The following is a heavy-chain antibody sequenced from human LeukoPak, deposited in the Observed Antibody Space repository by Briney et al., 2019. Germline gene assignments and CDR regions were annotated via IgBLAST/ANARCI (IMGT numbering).Heavy chain of an antibody. CDR2: ISYDGSNK. CDR1: GFTFSSYA. D-gene: IGHD6-6*01. V-gene: IGHV3-30*04. J-gene: IGHJ4*02. CDR3: ARGTAARPYYFDY. Sequence: GGSLRLSCAASGFTFSSYAMHWVRQAPGKGLEWVAVISYDGSNKYYADSVKGRFTISRDNSKNTLYLQMNSLRAEDTAVYYCARGTAARPYYFDYWGQGTLVTVSS.